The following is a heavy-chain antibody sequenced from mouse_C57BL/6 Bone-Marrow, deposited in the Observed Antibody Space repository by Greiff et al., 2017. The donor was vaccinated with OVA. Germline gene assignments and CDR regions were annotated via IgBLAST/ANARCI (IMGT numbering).Heavy chain of an antibody. D-gene: IGHD1-1*01. CDR2: IWTGGGT. CDR3: AREDYDGSSWYFDV. CDR1: GFSLTSYA. V-gene: IGHV2-9-1*01. J-gene: IGHJ1*03. Sequence: VQVVESGPGLVAPSQSLSITCTVSGFSLTSYAISWVRQPPGKGLEWLGVIWTGGGTNYNSALNSRLSISKDNSKSQVFLKMNSLQTDDTARYYCAREDYDGSSWYFDVWGTGTTVTVSS.